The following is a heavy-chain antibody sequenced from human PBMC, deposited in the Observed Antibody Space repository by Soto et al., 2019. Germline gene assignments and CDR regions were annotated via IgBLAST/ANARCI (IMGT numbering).Heavy chain of an antibody. CDR3: TSDCSGGSCYSGFDY. J-gene: IGHJ4*02. Sequence: PGGSLRLSCAASGFTFSSYAMSWVRQAPGKGLEWVSAISGSGGSTYYADSVKGRFTISRDNSKNTLYLQMNSLRAEDTAVYYCTSDCSGGSCYSGFDYWGQGTLVTVSS. V-gene: IGHV3-23*01. CDR2: ISGSGGST. CDR1: GFTFSSYA. D-gene: IGHD2-15*01.